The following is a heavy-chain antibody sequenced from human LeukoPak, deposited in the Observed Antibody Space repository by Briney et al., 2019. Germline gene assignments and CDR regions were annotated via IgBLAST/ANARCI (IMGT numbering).Heavy chain of an antibody. Sequence: PGGSLRLSCEASGFTFSDYGMSWVRQAPGKGLEWVSGISGRGGGTNYADSVKGRFTISRDSAKNSLYLQMNSLRAEDAAVYFCAKAPVTSCRGAYCYPFDSWGQGTLVTVSS. V-gene: IGHV3-23*01. D-gene: IGHD2-21*01. CDR1: GFTFSDYG. J-gene: IGHJ4*02. CDR3: AKAPVTSCRGAYCYPFDS. CDR2: ISGRGGGT.